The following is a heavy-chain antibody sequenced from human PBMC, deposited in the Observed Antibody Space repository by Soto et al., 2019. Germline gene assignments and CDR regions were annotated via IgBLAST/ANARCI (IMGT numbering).Heavy chain of an antibody. CDR1: GFAFSTYA. CDR2: ISASGGST. CDR3: AKEGDYGDYEY. D-gene: IGHD4-17*01. Sequence: GGSLRLSCAASGFAFSTYAMTWVRQAPGKGLEWVSTISASGGSTYYADSVKGRFTISRDNSKNTLYLQMNSLRAEDTAVYYCAKEGDYGDYEYWGQGTLVTVSS. J-gene: IGHJ4*02. V-gene: IGHV3-23*01.